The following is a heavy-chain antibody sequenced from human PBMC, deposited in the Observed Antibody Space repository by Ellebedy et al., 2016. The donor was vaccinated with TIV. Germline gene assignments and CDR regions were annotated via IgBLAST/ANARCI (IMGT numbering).Heavy chain of an antibody. V-gene: IGHV3-30*18. D-gene: IGHD6-13*01. CDR2: MSYDGSNE. CDR1: GFTFSSYW. CDR3: AKVSPGITAPRASMDV. Sequence: GGSLRLXCAASGFTFSSYWMSWVRQAPGKGLEWVAVMSYDGSNEYYADSVKGRFTISRDNSKNTLYLEMNSLRGEDTAVYYCAKVSPGITAPRASMDVWGKGTTVTVSS. J-gene: IGHJ6*03.